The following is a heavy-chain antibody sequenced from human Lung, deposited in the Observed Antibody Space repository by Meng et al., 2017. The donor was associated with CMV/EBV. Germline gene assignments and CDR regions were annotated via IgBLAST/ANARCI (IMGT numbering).Heavy chain of an antibody. Sequence: GGSXRLXXAASGFTFSSYAMNWVRQAPGKGLEWVSSISSSSTFKHYADSMKGRFTISRDNTKNSLYLQMSGLRAEDTALYYCARDLLGTRDYFDSWGQGTLVXVSS. V-gene: IGHV3-21*01. CDR1: GFTFSSYA. CDR2: ISSSSTFK. CDR3: ARDLLGTRDYFDS. D-gene: IGHD7-27*01. J-gene: IGHJ4*02.